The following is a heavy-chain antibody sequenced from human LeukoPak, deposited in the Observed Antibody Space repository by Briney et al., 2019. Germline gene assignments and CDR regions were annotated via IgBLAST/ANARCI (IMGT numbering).Heavy chain of an antibody. V-gene: IGHV1-18*01. D-gene: IGHD6-19*01. Sequence: ASVKVSCKASGYTFTSYGISWVRQAPGQGLEWMGWISANNGNTNYAQKFQGRVTMTTDTTTSTAYMELRSLRSDDTAVYYCARVSSGWYRRDYYYYYMDVWGKGTTVTVSS. CDR1: GYTFTSYG. CDR2: ISANNGNT. J-gene: IGHJ6*03. CDR3: ARVSSGWYRRDYYYYYMDV.